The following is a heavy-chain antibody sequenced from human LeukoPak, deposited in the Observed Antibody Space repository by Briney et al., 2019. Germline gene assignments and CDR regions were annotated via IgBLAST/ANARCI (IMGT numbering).Heavy chain of an antibody. V-gene: IGHV4-31*03. CDR2: SYYSGSA. D-gene: IGHD1-26*01. CDR3: ARVNYATATKADD. Sequence: SQTLSLTCTVSGGSISSGGYYWSWIRQHPGKGLEWIGYSYYSGSAYYNPSLKSRVTISVDTSENQFSLKLSSVTAADTAAYYGARVNYATATKADDWGQGTLVTVSS. CDR1: GGSISSGGYY. J-gene: IGHJ4*02.